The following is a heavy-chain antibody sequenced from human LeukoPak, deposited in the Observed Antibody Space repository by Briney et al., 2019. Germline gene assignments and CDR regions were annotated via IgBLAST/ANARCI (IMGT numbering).Heavy chain of an antibody. D-gene: IGHD5-24*01. J-gene: IGHJ4*02. CDR1: GYTFTDYY. CDR2: VDPEDGET. Sequence: ASVKISCKVSGYTFTDYYMHWVQQAPGKGLEWMGLVDPEDGETIYAEKFQGRVTITADTSTDTAYMELSSLRSEDTAVYYCATVDLVEMAIKDYFDYWGQGTLVTVSS. V-gene: IGHV1-69-2*01. CDR3: ATVDLVEMAIKDYFDY.